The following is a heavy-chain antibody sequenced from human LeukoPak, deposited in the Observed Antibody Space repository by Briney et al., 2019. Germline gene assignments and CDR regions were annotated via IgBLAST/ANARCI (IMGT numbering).Heavy chain of an antibody. CDR2: ISPDSTEI. J-gene: IGHJ3*02. D-gene: IGHD3-10*01. Sequence: GGSLRLSCAGAEFTFSGYTMNWVRQAPGKGLEWVSYISPDSTEIYCADSVKGRFTISRDNSRNTLFLQLNSLRAEDMAVYYCAKDRAVRGVILNGNAFDMWGQGTRVSVSS. V-gene: IGHV3-21*05. CDR3: AKDRAVRGVILNGNAFDM. CDR1: EFTFSGYT.